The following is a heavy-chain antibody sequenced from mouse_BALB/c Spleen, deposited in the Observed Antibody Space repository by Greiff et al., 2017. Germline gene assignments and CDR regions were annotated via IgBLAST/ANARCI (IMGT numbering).Heavy chain of an antibody. D-gene: IGHD2-1*01. CDR1: GFTFSSFG. V-gene: IGHV5-17*02. CDR3: ARYGNYGDAMDY. CDR2: ISSGSSTN. Sequence: EVQVVESGGGLVQPGGSRKLSCAASGFTFSSFGMHWVRQAPEKGLEWVAYISSGSSTNYYADTVKGRFTISRDNPKNTLFLQMTSLRSEDTAMYYCARYGNYGDAMDYWGQGTSVTVSS. J-gene: IGHJ4*01.